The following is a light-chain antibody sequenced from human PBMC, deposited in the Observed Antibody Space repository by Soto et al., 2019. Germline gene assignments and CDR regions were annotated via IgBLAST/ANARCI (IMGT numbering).Light chain of an antibody. CDR2: GAS. CDR1: QSVSNNY. V-gene: IGKV3-20*01. Sequence: EIALTQSPGTQSLSPGERATLYCRASQSVSNNYLAWYQQKPGQAPRLLIYGASNRATGIPDRFSGSGSGTDFTLTISRLEPEDFAVYYCQQYGSSGTFGQGTKVDIK. CDR3: QQYGSSGT. J-gene: IGKJ1*01.